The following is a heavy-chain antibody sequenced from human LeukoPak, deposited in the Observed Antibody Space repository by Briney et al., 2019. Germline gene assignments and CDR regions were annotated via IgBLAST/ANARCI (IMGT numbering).Heavy chain of an antibody. Sequence: SGPTLGNPTQTLTLTCTFSGFSLSTTGVGVTWVRQPPGKALEWLALIYWNDDKHYSPSLKTRLTITKDTSKNQVVLTMTNMDPVDTATYYCAHDRAGIGFDPWGQGTLVTVSS. CDR1: GFSLSTTGVG. CDR2: IYWNDDK. V-gene: IGHV2-5*01. D-gene: IGHD3-22*01. J-gene: IGHJ5*02. CDR3: AHDRAGIGFDP.